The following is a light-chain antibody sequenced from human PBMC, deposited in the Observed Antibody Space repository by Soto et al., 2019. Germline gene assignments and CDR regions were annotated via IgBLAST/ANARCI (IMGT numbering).Light chain of an antibody. J-gene: IGKJ4*01. CDR1: QTVTSDY. CDR2: GAS. Sequence: EIVFTQSPGTLSLSPGERATLSRRASQTVTSDYLAWYQQKPGQAPRLLIYGASDRATGIPDRFSASGSGTDFTLTISRLEPQDFAIYYCQQYGDSPLTFGGGTKVDIK. CDR3: QQYGDSPLT. V-gene: IGKV3-20*01.